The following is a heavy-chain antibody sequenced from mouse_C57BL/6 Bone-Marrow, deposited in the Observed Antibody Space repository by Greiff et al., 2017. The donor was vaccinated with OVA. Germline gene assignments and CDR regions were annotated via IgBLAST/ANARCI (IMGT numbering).Heavy chain of an antibody. J-gene: IGHJ4*01. CDR2: ISDGGSYT. CDR1: GFTFSSYA. Sequence: EVMLVESGGGLVKPGGSLKLSCAASGFTFSSYAMSWVRQTPEKRLEWVATISDGGSYTYYPDNVKGRFTISRDNAKNNLYLQMSHLKSEETAMYYCARDQPLYAMDYWGKGTSVTVSS. D-gene: IGHD6-1*01. V-gene: IGHV5-4*01. CDR3: ARDQPLYAMDY.